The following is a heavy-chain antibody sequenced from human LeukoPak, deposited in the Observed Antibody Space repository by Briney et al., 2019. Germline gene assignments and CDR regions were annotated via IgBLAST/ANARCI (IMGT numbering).Heavy chain of an antibody. CDR2: ISSSSSTI. Sequence: PGGSLRLSCAASGFTFSSYSMNWVRQAPGKGLEWVSYISSSSSTIYYADSVKGRFTISRDNAKNSLYLQMHTLRAEGTAVYYCIPENSSSWSWYYYYYGMDVWGQGTTVTVSS. CDR1: GFTFSSYS. J-gene: IGHJ6*02. CDR3: IPENSSSWSWYYYYYGMDV. D-gene: IGHD6-13*01. V-gene: IGHV3-48*01.